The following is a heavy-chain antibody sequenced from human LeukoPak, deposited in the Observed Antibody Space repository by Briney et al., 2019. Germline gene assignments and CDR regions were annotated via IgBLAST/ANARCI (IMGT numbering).Heavy chain of an antibody. D-gene: IGHD3-22*01. Sequence: ASVKVSCKASGYTFTSYYMHWVRQAPGQGLEWMGIINPSGGSTSYAQKFQGRVTMTRDTSTSTVYMELSSLRSEDTAVYYCAISDSGGYRLDYWGQGTLVTVSS. CDR2: INPSGGST. CDR1: GYTFTSYY. CDR3: AISDSGGYRLDY. J-gene: IGHJ4*02. V-gene: IGHV1-46*03.